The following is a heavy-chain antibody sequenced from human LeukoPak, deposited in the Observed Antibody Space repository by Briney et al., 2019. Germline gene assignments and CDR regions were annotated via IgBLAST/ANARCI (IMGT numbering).Heavy chain of an antibody. CDR1: GGSISSYY. Sequence: SETLSLTCTVSGGSISSYYWSWIRQPAGKGLEWIGRIYTSGSTNYNPSLKSRVPMSVDTSKNQFSLKLSSVTAADTAVYYCARSGIAAAASYFDYWGQGTLVTVSS. CDR2: IYTSGST. V-gene: IGHV4-4*07. D-gene: IGHD6-13*01. J-gene: IGHJ4*02. CDR3: ARSGIAAAASYFDY.